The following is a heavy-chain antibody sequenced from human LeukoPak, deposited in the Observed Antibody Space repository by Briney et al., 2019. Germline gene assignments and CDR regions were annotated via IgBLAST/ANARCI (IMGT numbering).Heavy chain of an antibody. J-gene: IGHJ1*01. Sequence: SETLSLTCTVSGGSISSSSYYWGWIRQPPGKGLEWIGSIYYSGSTYYNPSLKSRVTISVDTSKNQFSLKLSPVTAADTAVYYCARESSLQHWGQGTLVTVSS. CDR1: GGSISSSSYY. CDR2: IYYSGST. V-gene: IGHV4-39*07. CDR3: ARESSLQH.